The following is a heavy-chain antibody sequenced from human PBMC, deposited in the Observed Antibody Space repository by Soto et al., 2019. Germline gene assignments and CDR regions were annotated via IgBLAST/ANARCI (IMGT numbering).Heavy chain of an antibody. J-gene: IGHJ4*02. CDR2: ISSRSTYI. D-gene: IGHD2-8*02. Sequence: GGSLRLSCAASGFIFTSYSLIWVRQAPGKGLEWVSSISSRSTYIYYADSVKGRFTISRDSAKSSLYLQMDSLRAEDTAVYYCVRDRRGLVLDYWGQGTLVTVSS. CDR1: GFIFTSYS. V-gene: IGHV3-21*01. CDR3: VRDRRGLVLDY.